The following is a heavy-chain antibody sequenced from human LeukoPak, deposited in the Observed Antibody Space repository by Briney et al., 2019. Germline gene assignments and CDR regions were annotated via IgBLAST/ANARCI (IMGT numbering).Heavy chain of an antibody. CDR3: ARGPRGLWFGTQAIDY. D-gene: IGHD3-10*01. CDR1: GGSTSSYY. J-gene: IGHJ4*02. V-gene: IGHV4-59*01. CDR2: IHYSGST. Sequence: SETLSLTCTVSGGSTSSYYWSWIRQPPGKGLEWIGYIHYSGSTNYNPSLKSRLTISVETSKNQFSLKLSSVTAADTAVYYCARGPRGLWFGTQAIDYWGQGTLVTVSS.